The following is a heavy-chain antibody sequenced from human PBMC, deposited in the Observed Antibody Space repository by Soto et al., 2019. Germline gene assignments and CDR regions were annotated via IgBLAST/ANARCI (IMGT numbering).Heavy chain of an antibody. CDR1: VGSITDYS. Sequence: SETLSLTCTVSVGSITDYSLVWIRQPAGKGLEWIGRIFSSGSTNYNPSLKGRITMSLDTSKNQFSLKLNSATATDTAVYFCARDQGVVVTADNWFDPWGQGILVTVSS. V-gene: IGHV4-4*07. CDR3: ARDQGVVVTADNWFDP. D-gene: IGHD2-21*02. CDR2: IFSSGST. J-gene: IGHJ5*02.